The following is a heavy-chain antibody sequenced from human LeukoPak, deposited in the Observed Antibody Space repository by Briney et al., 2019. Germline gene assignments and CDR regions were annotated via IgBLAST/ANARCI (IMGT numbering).Heavy chain of an antibody. V-gene: IGHV3-21*01. J-gene: IGHJ4*02. CDR3: ARDHYDSSYFDY. Sequence: GGSLRLSCAASGFTFSSYSMNWVRQAPGKGLEWVSSISSTSSYIYYAASVKGRFTISRDNAKSSLYLQMNSLRAEDTAVYYCARDHYDSSYFDYWGQGTLVTVSS. D-gene: IGHD3-22*01. CDR1: GFTFSSYS. CDR2: ISSTSSYI.